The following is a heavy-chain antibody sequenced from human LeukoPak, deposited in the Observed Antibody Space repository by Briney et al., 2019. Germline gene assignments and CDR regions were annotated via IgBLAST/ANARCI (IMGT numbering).Heavy chain of an antibody. CDR1: GGTFSSYA. Sequence: GASVKVSCKASGGTFSSYAISWVRQAPGQGLEWMGWISAYNGNTNYAQKLQGRVTMTTDTSTSTAYMELRSLRSDDTAVYYCARVARSGFDAFDIWGQGTMVTVSS. J-gene: IGHJ3*02. D-gene: IGHD3-22*01. CDR2: ISAYNGNT. CDR3: ARVARSGFDAFDI. V-gene: IGHV1-18*01.